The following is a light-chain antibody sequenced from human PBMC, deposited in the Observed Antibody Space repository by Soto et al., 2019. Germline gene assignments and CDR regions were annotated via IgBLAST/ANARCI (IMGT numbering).Light chain of an antibody. J-gene: IGKJ2*01. CDR3: QQCGPSLKYT. CDR2: GAS. Sequence: EVVLTQSPDTLSLAPGERATLSCRASQAVTGNYLAWYQQKPGQAPRLLIYGASNRATGIPDRFSGSGSGTDFTLTISRLEPEDFAVYYCQQCGPSLKYTFGQGTQLEIK. V-gene: IGKV3-20*01. CDR1: QAVTGNY.